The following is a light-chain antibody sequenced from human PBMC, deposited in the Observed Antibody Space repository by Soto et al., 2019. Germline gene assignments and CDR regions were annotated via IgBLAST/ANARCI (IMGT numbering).Light chain of an antibody. CDR2: DAS. J-gene: IGKJ5*01. V-gene: IGKV3D-15*01. Sequence: MTQSPATLSVSLVDRATIPCRASQSVSSYLAWYQQKPGQAPRLLIYDASTRATGIPARFSGSGSGTEFTLTISSLQPEDFATYYCQQYSNWPITFGQGTRLEIK. CDR3: QQYSNWPIT. CDR1: QSVSSY.